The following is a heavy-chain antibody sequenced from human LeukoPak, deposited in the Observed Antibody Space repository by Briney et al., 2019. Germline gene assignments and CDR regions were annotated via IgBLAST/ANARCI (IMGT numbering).Heavy chain of an antibody. CDR3: ARHGWDYDPGTYYTFDP. CDR2: IYYSGNT. J-gene: IGHJ5*02. CDR1: GGSISSTTYY. Sequence: SETLSLTCTVSGGSISSTTYYWGWIRQPPGKGQEWIASIYYSGNTYFNPSLKSRVSISIDTSKNQFSLKLNSVTAADTAMYLCARHGWDYDPGTYYTFDPWGQGTLVTVSS. V-gene: IGHV4-39*01. D-gene: IGHD3-10*01.